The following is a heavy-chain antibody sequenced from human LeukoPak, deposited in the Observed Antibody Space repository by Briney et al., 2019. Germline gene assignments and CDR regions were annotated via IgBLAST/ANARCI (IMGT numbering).Heavy chain of an antibody. Sequence: PGGSLRLSCAASGFILRPYWMHWVRQAPGKGLVWVSRINSDGRTTAYADSVKGRFTISRDNAKNILYLQMNSLRAEDTAVYYCARKAPFYDTSDPLRDAFDIWGQGTMVTVSS. CDR2: INSDGRTT. D-gene: IGHD3-16*01. J-gene: IGHJ3*02. CDR1: GFILRPYW. CDR3: ARKAPFYDTSDPLRDAFDI. V-gene: IGHV3-74*01.